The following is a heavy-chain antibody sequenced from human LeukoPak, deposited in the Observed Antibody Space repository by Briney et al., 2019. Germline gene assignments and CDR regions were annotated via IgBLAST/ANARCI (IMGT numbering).Heavy chain of an antibody. V-gene: IGHV3-74*01. CDR3: ALQRTLWQQLLDY. CDR2: INNDGGGT. CDR1: GFTFSNYW. D-gene: IGHD6-13*01. J-gene: IGHJ4*02. Sequence: GGSLRLSCTASGFTFSNYWIHWVRQPPGKGLEWVSRINNDGGGTIYADSVRDRFTTSRDNAKNTLYLQMNSLRAEDTAVYYCALQRTLWQQLLDYWGQGTLVTVSS.